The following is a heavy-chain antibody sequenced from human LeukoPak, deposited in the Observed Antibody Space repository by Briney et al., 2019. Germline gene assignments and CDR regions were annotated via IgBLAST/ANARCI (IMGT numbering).Heavy chain of an antibody. V-gene: IGHV3-48*04. J-gene: IGHJ3*02. Sequence: GGSLRLSCAASGFSFISYGMHWVRQAPGKGLEWVSYISSSGSTIYCADSVKGRFTISRDNAKNSLYLQMNSLRAEDTAVYYCTLGGEPDAFDIWGQGTMVTVSS. CDR3: TLGGEPDAFDI. CDR1: GFSFISYG. CDR2: ISSSGSTI. D-gene: IGHD1-14*01.